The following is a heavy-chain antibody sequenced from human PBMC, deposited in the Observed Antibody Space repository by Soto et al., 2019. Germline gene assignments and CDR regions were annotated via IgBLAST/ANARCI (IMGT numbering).Heavy chain of an antibody. CDR1: GGSFSGYY. D-gene: IGHD6-6*01. Sequence: SETLSLTCAVYGGSFSGYYWSWIRQPPGKGLEWIGEINHSGSTNYNPSLKSRVTISVDTSKNQFSLKLSSVTAADTAVYYCARAVPSRGYYYGMDVWGHGTTVTFSS. J-gene: IGHJ6*02. V-gene: IGHV4-34*01. CDR2: INHSGST. CDR3: ARAVPSRGYYYGMDV.